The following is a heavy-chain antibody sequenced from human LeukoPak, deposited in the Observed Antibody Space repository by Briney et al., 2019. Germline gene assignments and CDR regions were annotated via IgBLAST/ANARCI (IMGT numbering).Heavy chain of an antibody. Sequence: GGSLRLSCAASGFTFSSYAMSWVRQAPEKGLEWVSAISGSSGSTYYADSVKGRFTISRDNSKNTLFLQMNSLRAEDTAVYYCASIAAAGTPNDYWGQGTLVTVSS. D-gene: IGHD6-13*01. V-gene: IGHV3-23*01. J-gene: IGHJ4*02. CDR2: ISGSSGST. CDR3: ASIAAAGTPNDY. CDR1: GFTFSSYA.